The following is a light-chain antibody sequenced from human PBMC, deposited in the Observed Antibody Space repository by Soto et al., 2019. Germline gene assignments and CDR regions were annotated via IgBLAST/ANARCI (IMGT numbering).Light chain of an antibody. V-gene: IGKV3-20*01. CDR2: GVS. J-gene: IGKJ4*01. CDR3: QQYFTSPLT. CDR1: QSVSSNS. Sequence: EVVLTQSPGTLSLSPGERATLSCRASQSVSSNSLARYQQKPGQAPRLLIYGVSTRATGIPDRFSGSGSGTGFSLTISRLEPEDFAMYYCQQYFTSPLTFGGGTKVEIK.